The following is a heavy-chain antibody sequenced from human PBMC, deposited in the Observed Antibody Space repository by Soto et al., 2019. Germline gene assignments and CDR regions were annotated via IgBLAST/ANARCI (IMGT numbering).Heavy chain of an antibody. Sequence: LSLSCEASGFSFSNYIMHWVRQAPGKGLEYISGVRGDGFDPYYVNSVKVRFTISRDNSKNTLYLQMGSLRAEDTAVYYCARSLGFAGTTQGYFDYWGQGTQVTVSS. CDR1: GFSFSNYI. CDR3: ARSLGFAGTTQGYFDY. J-gene: IGHJ4*02. D-gene: IGHD1-7*01. V-gene: IGHV3-64*01. CDR2: VRGDGFDP.